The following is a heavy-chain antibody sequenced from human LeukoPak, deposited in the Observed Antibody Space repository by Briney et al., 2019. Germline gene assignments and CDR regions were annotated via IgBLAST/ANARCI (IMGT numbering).Heavy chain of an antibody. CDR1: GFTFDDYA. CDR2: ISSSSSYI. CDR3: ASDGHSGSLVY. Sequence: PGRSLRLSCAASGFTFDDYAMHWVRQAPGKGLEWVSSISSSSSYIYYADSVKGRFTISRDNAKNSLYLQMKGLRVEDTAVYYCASDGHSGSLVYWGQGTLVTVSS. J-gene: IGHJ4*02. V-gene: IGHV3-21*01. D-gene: IGHD1-26*01.